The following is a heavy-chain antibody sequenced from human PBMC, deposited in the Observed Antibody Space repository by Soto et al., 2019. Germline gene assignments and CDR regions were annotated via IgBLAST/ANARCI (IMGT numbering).Heavy chain of an antibody. CDR1: GYTFTGYY. CDR2: INPNSGGT. Sequence: ASVKVSCKASGYTFTGYYMHWVRQAPGQGLEWMGWINPNSGGTNYAQKFQGWVTMTRDTSISTAYMELSRLRSDDTAVYYCARGLGLLWFGELFDFDYWGQGTLVTAPQ. J-gene: IGHJ4*02. D-gene: IGHD3-10*01. V-gene: IGHV1-2*04. CDR3: ARGLGLLWFGELFDFDY.